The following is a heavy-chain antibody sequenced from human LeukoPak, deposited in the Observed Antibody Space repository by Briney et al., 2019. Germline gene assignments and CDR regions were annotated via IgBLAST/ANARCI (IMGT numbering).Heavy chain of an antibody. CDR2: FDPEDGET. CDR3: ATTGPYYYGSGSYAFSY. J-gene: IGHJ4*02. CDR1: GYTLTELS. Sequence: ASVKVSCKVSGYTLTELSMHWARQAPGKGLEWMGGFDPEDGETIYAQKFQGRVTMTEDTSTDTAYMELSSLRSEDTAVYYCATTGPYYYGSGSYAFSYWGQGTLVTVSS. D-gene: IGHD3-10*01. V-gene: IGHV1-24*01.